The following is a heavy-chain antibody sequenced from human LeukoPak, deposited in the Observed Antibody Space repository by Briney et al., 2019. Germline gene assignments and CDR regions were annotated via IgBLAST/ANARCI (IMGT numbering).Heavy chain of an antibody. V-gene: IGHV4-59*08. J-gene: IGHJ4*02. CDR2: IYYSGST. D-gene: IGHD5-18*01. Sequence: PSETLSLTCTVSGGSISSYYWSWIRQPPGKGLEWIGYIYYSGSTNYNPSLKSRVTISVDTSKNQFSLKLSSVTAADTAVYYCARVEGVGWSHVDTAMADEYYFDYWGQGTLVTVPS. CDR1: GGSISSYY. CDR3: ARVEGVGWSHVDTAMADEYYFDY.